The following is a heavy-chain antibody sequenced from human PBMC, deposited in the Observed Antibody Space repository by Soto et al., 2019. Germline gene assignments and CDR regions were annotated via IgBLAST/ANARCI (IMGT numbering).Heavy chain of an antibody. J-gene: IGHJ4*02. CDR3: AREPRITMVRGVPYYFDY. CDR2: ISAYNGNT. Sequence: QVQLVQSGAEVKKPGASVKVSCKASGYTFTSYGISWVRQAPGQGLEWMGWISAYNGNTNYAQKLQGRGTMTTDTSTSTAYMELRSLRSDDTAVYYCAREPRITMVRGVPYYFDYWGQGTLVTVSS. V-gene: IGHV1-18*01. CDR1: GYTFTSYG. D-gene: IGHD3-10*01.